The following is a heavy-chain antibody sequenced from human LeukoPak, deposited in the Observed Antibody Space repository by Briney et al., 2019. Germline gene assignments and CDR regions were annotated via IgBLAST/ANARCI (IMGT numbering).Heavy chain of an antibody. CDR1: GGSISSSNW. V-gene: IGHV4-4*02. CDR2: IYHSGST. J-gene: IGHJ6*02. CDR3: ARGGTMVRGVYGMDV. D-gene: IGHD3-10*01. Sequence: PSETLSLTCAVSGGSISSSNWWSWVRPPPGKGLEWIGEIYHSGSTNYNPSLKSRVTISVDKSKNQFSLKLSSVTAADTAVYYCARGGTMVRGVYGMDVWGQGTTVTVSS.